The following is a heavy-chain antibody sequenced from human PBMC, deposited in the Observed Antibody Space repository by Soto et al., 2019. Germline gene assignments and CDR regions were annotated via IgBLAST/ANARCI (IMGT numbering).Heavy chain of an antibody. J-gene: IGHJ6*03. CDR3: SKSRWPSYSYYSRYV. D-gene: IGHD2-15*01. V-gene: IGHV3-23*01. CDR1: GFTFGSYA. CDR2: ISGSGRTT. Sequence: EVQLLESGGGLVQPGGSLRLSCAASGFTFGSYAMNWLRQAPGRGLECVSVISGSGRTTYYADSVKGRFTVSRDNSNNTLDLQMNSLRAEDTSLYYFSKSRWPSYSYYSRYVWGNGTRVNVAS.